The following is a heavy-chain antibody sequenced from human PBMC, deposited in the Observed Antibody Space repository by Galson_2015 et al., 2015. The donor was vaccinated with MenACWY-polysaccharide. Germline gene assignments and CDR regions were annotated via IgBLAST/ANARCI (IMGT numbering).Heavy chain of an antibody. J-gene: IGHJ3*01. CDR1: GFTFSSHS. V-gene: IGHV3-48*01. Sequence: SLRLSCAGSGFTFSSHSIIWVRQAPGKGLEWVSYITTSGSTRYYADSVKGRFTVSRDNAKNSVYLQVNSLRAEDTAVYYCARDPHCGAGCSIHDAFDVWGQGTKVTVSS. D-gene: IGHD2-21*02. CDR2: ITTSGSTR. CDR3: ARDPHCGAGCSIHDAFDV.